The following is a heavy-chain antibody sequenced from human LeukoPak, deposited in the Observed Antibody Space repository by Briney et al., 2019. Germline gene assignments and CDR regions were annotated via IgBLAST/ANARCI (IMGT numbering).Heavy chain of an antibody. CDR2: ISSSSSYI. CDR1: GFTFSSYS. D-gene: IGHD6-6*01. V-gene: IGHV3-21*01. CDR3: ARDGYIAARPLDY. J-gene: IGHJ4*02. Sequence: PGGSLRLSCAASGFTFSSYSMNWVRQAPGKGLEWDSSISSSSSYIYYADSVKGRFTISRDNAKNSLYLQMNSLRAEDTAVYYCARDGYIAARPLDYGGQGTLVTVSS.